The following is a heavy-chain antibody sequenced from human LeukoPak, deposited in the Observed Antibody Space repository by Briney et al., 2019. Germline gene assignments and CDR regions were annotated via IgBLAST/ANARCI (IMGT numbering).Heavy chain of an antibody. CDR1: GFTFSSYA. CDR2: ISSNGGST. CDR3: ARLITGTLAPDAFDI. V-gene: IGHV3-64*01. D-gene: IGHD1-20*01. J-gene: IGHJ3*02. Sequence: GGSLRLSCAASGFTFSSYAMHWVRQAPGKGLEYVSAISSNGGSTYYANSVKGRFTISRDNSKNTLYLQMGSLRAEDMAVYYCARLITGTLAPDAFDIWGQGTMVTVSS.